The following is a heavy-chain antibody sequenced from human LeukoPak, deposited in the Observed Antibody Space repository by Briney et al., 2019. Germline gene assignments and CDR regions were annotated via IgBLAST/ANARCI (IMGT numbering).Heavy chain of an antibody. D-gene: IGHD3-10*01. CDR1: GGSFSGYY. CDR3: ARGITMVRRALGY. CDR2: INHSGST. V-gene: IGHV4-34*01. Sequence: PSETLSLTCAVYGGSFSGYYWSWIRQPPGKGLEWIGEINHSGSTNYNPSLKSRVTISVDTSKNQFSLKLSSVTAANTAVYYCARGITMVRRALGYWGQGTLVTVPS. J-gene: IGHJ4*02.